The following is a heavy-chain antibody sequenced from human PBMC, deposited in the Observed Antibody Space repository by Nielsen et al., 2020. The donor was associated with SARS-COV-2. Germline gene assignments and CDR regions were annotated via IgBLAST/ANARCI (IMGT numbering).Heavy chain of an antibody. CDR2: INHSGST. Sequence: SETLSLTCTVSGGSISSSSYYWSWIRQPPGKGLEWIGEINHSGSTNYNPSLKSRVTISVDTSKNQFSLKLSSVTAADTAVYYCARGPGSSRGDPWGQGTLVTVSS. D-gene: IGHD6-13*01. CDR1: GGSISSSSYY. J-gene: IGHJ5*02. V-gene: IGHV4-39*07. CDR3: ARGPGSSRGDP.